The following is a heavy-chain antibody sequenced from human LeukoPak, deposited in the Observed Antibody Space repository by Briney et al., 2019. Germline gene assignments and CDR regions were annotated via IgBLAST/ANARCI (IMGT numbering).Heavy chain of an antibody. D-gene: IGHD2-15*01. V-gene: IGHV4-59*01. CDR2: IYYSGST. CDR3: ARVSSGFVVAATGWFDY. J-gene: IGHJ4*02. CDR1: GGSLSSYY. Sequence: SETLSLTCTVSGGSLSSYYGSWIRQPPGKGLEWIGYIYYSGSTNYNPSLKSRVTISVDTSKNQFSLKLSSVTAADTAVYYCARVSSGFVVAATGWFDYWGQGTLVTVSS.